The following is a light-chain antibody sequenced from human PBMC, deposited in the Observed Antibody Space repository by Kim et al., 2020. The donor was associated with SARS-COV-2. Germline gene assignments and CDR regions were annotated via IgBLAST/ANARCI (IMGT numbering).Light chain of an antibody. CDR2: QAS. V-gene: IGKV1-5*03. CDR1: QSVDSW. CDR3: KQYETYWT. J-gene: IGKJ1*01. Sequence: DIQMTQSPSNLSAFVRNRVTITCRASQSVDSWLAWYQQKPGKAPKLLIYQASKLASGVPSRFSGSGSGTDFTLTISNLQPDDSAIYYCKQYETYWTFGPGTKVDIK.